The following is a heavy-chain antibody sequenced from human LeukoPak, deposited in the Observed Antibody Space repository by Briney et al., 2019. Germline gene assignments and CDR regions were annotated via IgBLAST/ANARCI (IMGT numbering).Heavy chain of an antibody. Sequence: KPSETLSLTWCISGGSISSLSYYLGWIRQPPGKGLEWFGSIYYSGSTYYNPSLKSRVTISVDTSKHHFSLKLSSVTAADTAVYYCARHVYQTMTPVYYWGQGILVTVSS. CDR2: IYYSGST. CDR3: ARHVYQTMTPVYY. J-gene: IGHJ4*02. V-gene: IGHV4-39*01. CDR1: GGSISSLSYY. D-gene: IGHD5/OR15-5a*01.